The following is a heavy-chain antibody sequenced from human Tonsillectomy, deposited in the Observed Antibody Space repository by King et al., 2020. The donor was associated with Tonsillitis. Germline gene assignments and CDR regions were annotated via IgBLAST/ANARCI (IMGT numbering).Heavy chain of an antibody. CDR2: MNPGSGNA. V-gene: IGHV1-8*02. Sequence: VQLVESGAEVKKPGASVKVSCTASGYTFTNYDINWVRQATGKGLEWMGWMNPGSGNAGYAEKFHDRVTMTRNNSISTSYMQLNSLRSEDTAVYYCARMAGTDYRGQRTLVTVSS. D-gene: IGHD6-19*01. CDR1: GYTFTNYD. J-gene: IGHJ4*02. CDR3: ARMAGTDY.